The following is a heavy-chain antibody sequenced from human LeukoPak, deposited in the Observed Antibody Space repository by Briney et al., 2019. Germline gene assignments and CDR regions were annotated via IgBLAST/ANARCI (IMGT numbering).Heavy chain of an antibody. J-gene: IGHJ4*02. CDR1: GGSISSSSYY. Sequence: SETLSLTCTVSGGSISSSSYYWGWIRQPPGKGLEWIGSIYYSGSTYYNPSLKSRVTISVDTSKNQLSLKLSSVTAADTAVYYCVKFGTRTRGYFDYWGQGTLVTVSS. V-gene: IGHV4-39*01. CDR2: IYYSGST. CDR3: VKFGTRTRGYFDY. D-gene: IGHD3/OR15-3a*01.